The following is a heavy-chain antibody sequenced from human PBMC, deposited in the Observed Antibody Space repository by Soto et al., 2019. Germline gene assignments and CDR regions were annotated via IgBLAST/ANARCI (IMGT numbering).Heavy chain of an antibody. CDR1: GGSFSGYY. J-gene: IGHJ5*02. D-gene: IGHD6-13*01. Sequence: SETLSLTCAVYGGSFSGYYWSWIRQPPGKGLEWIGEINHSGSTNYNPSLKSRVTISVDTSKNQFSLKLSSVTAADTAVYYCARAATRIAAAGYINWFDPWGQGTLVTVSS. CDR3: ARAATRIAAAGYINWFDP. CDR2: INHSGST. V-gene: IGHV4-34*01.